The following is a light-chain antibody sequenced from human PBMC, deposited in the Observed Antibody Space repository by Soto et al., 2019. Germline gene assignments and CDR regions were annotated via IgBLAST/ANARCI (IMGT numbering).Light chain of an antibody. CDR2: GAS. V-gene: IGKV3-20*01. Sequence: EIVLTQSPGTLSLSPGERATLSCRASQSVSSSYLAWYQQKPGQAPRLLIYGASSRATGIPDRFSGSGSGTDFTLTISRLEPEDFAVYYWQQYGSSPQTCGQGTKVEI. J-gene: IGKJ1*01. CDR1: QSVSSSY. CDR3: QQYGSSPQT.